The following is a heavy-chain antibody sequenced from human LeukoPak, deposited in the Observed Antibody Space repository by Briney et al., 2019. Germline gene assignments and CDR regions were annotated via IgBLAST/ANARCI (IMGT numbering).Heavy chain of an antibody. CDR3: ASNEWSGYYFDY. CDR2: MYYSGST. Sequence: SETLSLTCTVSGGSISTSSYYSGWIRHPPGKGLEWIGSMYYSGSTYYNPSLKSRVTISVDTSKNQFSLKLSSVTAADTALYYCASNEWSGYYFDYWGQGTLVTVSS. V-gene: IGHV4-39*01. J-gene: IGHJ4*02. CDR1: GGSISTSSYY. D-gene: IGHD3-3*01.